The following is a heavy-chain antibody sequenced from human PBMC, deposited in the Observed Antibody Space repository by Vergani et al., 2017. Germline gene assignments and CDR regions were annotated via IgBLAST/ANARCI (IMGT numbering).Heavy chain of an antibody. CDR2: IYVSGIT. D-gene: IGHD4-23*01. V-gene: IGHV4-61*02. Sequence: QVQLHESGPGLVKPSQTLSLTCTVAGASINNDFYYWHWIRQPAGKGLEWIGRIYVSGITDYNSSLQSRVSMSVDTSKNQFSLTLTSVTAADTAVYYCARYNKQLRPSAFDLWGQGTMVTVSS. CDR3: ARYNKQLRPSAFDL. CDR1: GASINNDFYY. J-gene: IGHJ3*01.